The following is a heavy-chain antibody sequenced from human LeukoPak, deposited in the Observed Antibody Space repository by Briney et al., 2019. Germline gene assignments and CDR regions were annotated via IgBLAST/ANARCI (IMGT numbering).Heavy chain of an antibody. D-gene: IGHD4-17*01. V-gene: IGHV4-59*08. CDR3: ARHLSYGDYPLDY. CDR1: GDSINSYF. Sequence: SETLSLTCTVSGDSINSYFWSWFRQTPERGLEWIAYISYSGGTNYNPSLRSRATISLDTSKSQVSLKLGSVTAADTAVYYCARHLSYGDYPLDYWGRGTLVTVSS. CDR2: ISYSGGT. J-gene: IGHJ4*02.